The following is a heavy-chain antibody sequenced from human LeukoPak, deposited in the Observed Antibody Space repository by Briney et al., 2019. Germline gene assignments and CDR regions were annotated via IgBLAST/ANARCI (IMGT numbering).Heavy chain of an antibody. CDR3: ARLYYDSSGYYQICYFDY. V-gene: IGHV4-39*01. CDR2: IYYSGST. CDR1: GGSICSSSYY. J-gene: IGHJ4*02. D-gene: IGHD3-22*01. Sequence: SETLSPTCTVSGGSICSSSYYWGWIRQPPGKGLEWIGSIYYSGSTYYNPSLKSRVTISVDTSKNQFSLNLSSVTAADTAVYYCARLYYDSSGYYQICYFDYWGQGTLVTVSS.